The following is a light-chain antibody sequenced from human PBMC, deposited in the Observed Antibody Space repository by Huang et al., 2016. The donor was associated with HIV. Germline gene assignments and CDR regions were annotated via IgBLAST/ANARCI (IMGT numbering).Light chain of an antibody. J-gene: IGKJ5*01. V-gene: IGKV2-29*02. CDR2: KVS. CDR3: MQGLHLPPT. CDR1: QSLLHSDGETY. Sequence: VMTQTPLSLSVTPGQPASISCKSSQSLLHSDGETYLFWFLQRPGQSPHLLIYKVSSRLSGVPDRFSGSWSGTDFTLKISRVETEDVGVYYCMQGLHLPPTFGQGTRLEMK.